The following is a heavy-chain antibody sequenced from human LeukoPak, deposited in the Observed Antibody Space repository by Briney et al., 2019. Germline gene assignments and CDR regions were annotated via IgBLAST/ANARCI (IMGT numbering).Heavy chain of an antibody. D-gene: IGHD5-12*01. Sequence: PGGSLRLSCAASAFTFSNYTMHWVRQAPGKGLEWVAVISYGGSNKYYAASVKGRLTISRDNSKNTLYLQMKSLRGEDTAVYYCARIPRTWLRFPYFDYWGQGTLVTVSS. CDR1: AFTFSNYT. J-gene: IGHJ4*02. CDR3: ARIPRTWLRFPYFDY. V-gene: IGHV3-30*14. CDR2: ISYGGSNK.